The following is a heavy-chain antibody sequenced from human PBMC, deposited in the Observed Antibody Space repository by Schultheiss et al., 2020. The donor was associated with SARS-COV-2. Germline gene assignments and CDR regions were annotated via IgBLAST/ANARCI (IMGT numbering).Heavy chain of an antibody. V-gene: IGHV4-61*08. J-gene: IGHJ4*02. CDR1: GASINRGGFY. CDR2: IYYSGST. Sequence: SETLSLTCSVSGASINRGGFYWSWIRQPPGKGLEWIGYIYYSGSTNYDPSLKSRVTISIDTSKNQFSLKLSSVTAADTAVYYCARVPGIAAAGRFFDYWGQGTLVTVSS. D-gene: IGHD6-13*01. CDR3: ARVPGIAAAGRFFDY.